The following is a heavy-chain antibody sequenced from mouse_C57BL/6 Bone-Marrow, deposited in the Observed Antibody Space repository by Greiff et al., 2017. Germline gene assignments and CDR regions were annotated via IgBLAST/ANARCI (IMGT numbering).Heavy chain of an antibody. Sequence: EVQLVESGGDLVKPGGSLKLSCAASGFTFSSYGMSWVLQTPDKRLEWVATISSGGSYTYYPDSVKGRFTISRDNAKNTQYLQMSSLKSEDTAMYYCARPSYSNFLDYWGQGTSVTVSS. J-gene: IGHJ4*01. CDR3: ARPSYSNFLDY. D-gene: IGHD2-5*01. CDR1: GFTFSSYG. CDR2: ISSGGSYT. V-gene: IGHV5-6*01.